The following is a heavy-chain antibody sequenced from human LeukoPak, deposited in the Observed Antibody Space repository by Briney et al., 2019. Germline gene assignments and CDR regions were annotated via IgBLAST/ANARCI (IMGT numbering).Heavy chain of an antibody. D-gene: IGHD5-18*01. Sequence: TSETLSLTCSVSGGSISSSAYYWGWIRQPPGQGLEWIGSIYYSGNTYYNPSLKSRVTISVDTSKNQFSLKLSSVTAADTAVYYCAKEVAYSYGYFPVLFDYWGQGTLVTVSS. CDR3: AKEVAYSYGYFPVLFDY. V-gene: IGHV4-39*07. CDR1: GGSISSSAYY. J-gene: IGHJ4*02. CDR2: IYYSGNT.